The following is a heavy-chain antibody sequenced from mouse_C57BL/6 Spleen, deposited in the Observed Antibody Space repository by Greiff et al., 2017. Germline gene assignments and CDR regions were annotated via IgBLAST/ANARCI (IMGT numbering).Heavy chain of an antibody. Sequence: QVQLQQPGAELVMPGTSVKLSCKASGYTFTSYWMHWVKQRPGQGLEWIGEIDPSDSYTNYNQKFKGKSTLTVDKSSSTAYMQLSSLTSEDSAVYYCASFSRDPWYFDVWGTGTTVTVSS. V-gene: IGHV1-69*01. J-gene: IGHJ1*03. CDR2: IDPSDSYT. CDR1: GYTFTSYW. CDR3: ASFSRDPWYFDV.